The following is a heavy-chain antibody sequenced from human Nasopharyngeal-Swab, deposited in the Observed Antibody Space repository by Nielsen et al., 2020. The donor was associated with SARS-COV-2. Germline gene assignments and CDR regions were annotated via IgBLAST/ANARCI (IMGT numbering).Heavy chain of an antibody. J-gene: IGHJ2*01. CDR2: INHSGST. CDR3: ARRFVVVRWLQYWYFDL. D-gene: IGHD2-21*01. Sequence: SETLSLICAVYGGSFSGYYWSWIRQPPGKGLEWIGEINHSGSTNYNPSLKSRVTISVDTSKNQFSLKLSSVTAADTAVYYCARRFVVVRWLQYWYFDLWGRGTLVTVSS. CDR1: GGSFSGYY. V-gene: IGHV4-34*01.